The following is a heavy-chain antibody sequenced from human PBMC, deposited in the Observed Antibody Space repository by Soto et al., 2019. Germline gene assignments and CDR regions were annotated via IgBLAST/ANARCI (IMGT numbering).Heavy chain of an antibody. CDR2: ISYDGSNK. CDR3: ERDPQWYYDSLTGIDY. J-gene: IGHJ4*02. V-gene: IGHV3-30-3*01. D-gene: IGHD3-9*01. Sequence: QVQLVESGGGVVQPGRSLRLSCAASGFTFSSYAMHWVRQAPGKGLEWVAVISYDGSNKYYADTVKGRFTISRDNSKNTLYLQMNSLRAEDTAVYYCERDPQWYYDSLTGIDYWGQGTLVTVSS. CDR1: GFTFSSYA.